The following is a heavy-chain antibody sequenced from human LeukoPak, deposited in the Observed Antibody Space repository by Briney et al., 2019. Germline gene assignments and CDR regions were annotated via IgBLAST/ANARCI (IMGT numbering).Heavy chain of an antibody. D-gene: IGHD4-23*01. CDR3: VRDYGGY. V-gene: IGHV3-74*03. Sequence: GGSLRLSCVASGFIFSNYWMHWVRQIPGKGLVWVARINSDGTSTTYADSVKGRFTIFRDNAKDTLYLQMSGLRAEGTAIYHCVRDYGGYWGHGTLVTVSS. CDR2: INSDGTST. CDR1: GFIFSNYW. J-gene: IGHJ4*01.